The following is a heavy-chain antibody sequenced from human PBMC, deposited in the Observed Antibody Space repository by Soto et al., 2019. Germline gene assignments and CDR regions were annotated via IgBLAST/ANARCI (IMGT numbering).Heavy chain of an antibody. CDR3: ARHNRGAVSPPRSGSGSYYQPRDYYFDY. CDR1: GGSISSSSYY. D-gene: IGHD3-10*01. CDR2: IYYSGST. V-gene: IGHV4-39*01. Sequence: SETLSLTCTVSGGSISSSSYYWGWIRQPPGKGLEWIGSIYYSGSTYYNPSLKSRVTISVDTSKNQFSLKLSSVTAADTAVYYCARHNRGAVSPPRSGSGSYYQPRDYYFDYWGQGTLVTVSS. J-gene: IGHJ4*02.